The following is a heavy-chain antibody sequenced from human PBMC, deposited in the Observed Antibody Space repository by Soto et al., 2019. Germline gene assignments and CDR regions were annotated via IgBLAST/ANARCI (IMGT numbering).Heavy chain of an antibody. V-gene: IGHV1-8*01. CDR1: GYTFTSYD. Sequence: QVQLVQSGAEVKKPGASVKVSCKASGYTFTSYDINWVRQATGQGLEWMGWMNPNSGNTGYAQKFQGRVTMTRNTSISTGYMELSSLRSEDTAVYYCARAITGYSSGWYGFDYWGQGTLVTVSS. CDR2: MNPNSGNT. CDR3: ARAITGYSSGWYGFDY. D-gene: IGHD6-19*01. J-gene: IGHJ4*02.